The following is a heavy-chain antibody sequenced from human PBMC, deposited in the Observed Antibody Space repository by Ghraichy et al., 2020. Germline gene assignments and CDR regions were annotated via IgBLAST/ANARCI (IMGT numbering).Heavy chain of an antibody. CDR2: ISSSSTI. Sequence: GGSLRLSCAASGFTFSSYSMNWVRQAPGKGLEWVSYISSSSTIYYADSVKGRFTISRDNAKNSLYLQMNSLRAEDTAVYYCMQGHAFDIWGQGTMVTVSS. V-gene: IGHV3-48*04. CDR1: GFTFSSYS. J-gene: IGHJ3*02. CDR3: MQGHAFDI.